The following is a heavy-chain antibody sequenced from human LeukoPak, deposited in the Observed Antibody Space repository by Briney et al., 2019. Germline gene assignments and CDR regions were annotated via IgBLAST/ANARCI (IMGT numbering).Heavy chain of an antibody. D-gene: IGHD3-9*01. CDR2: IYSGGST. CDR1: GFTVSSNY. Sequence: TGGSLRLSCAASGFTVSSNYMSWVRQAPGKGLEWVSIIYSGGSTFYAASAKGRFTISRDNSKNTLYLQMNSLRAEDTAVYYCARHVRGVYYDILTGYYTAVRYYYYMDVWGKGTTVTISS. V-gene: IGHV3-53*01. J-gene: IGHJ6*03. CDR3: ARHVRGVYYDILTGYYTAVRYYYYMDV.